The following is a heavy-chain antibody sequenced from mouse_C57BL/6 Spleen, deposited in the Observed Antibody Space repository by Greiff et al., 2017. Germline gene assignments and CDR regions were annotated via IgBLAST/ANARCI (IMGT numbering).Heavy chain of an antibody. CDR1: GYTFTSYW. Sequence: VQLQQPGAELVKPGASVKLSCKASGYTFTSYWMHWVKQRPGQGLEWIGMIHPNSGSTNYNEKFKSKATLTVDKSSSTAYMQLSSLTSEDSAVYYCARYRDSSGYVGYWGQGTTLTVSS. V-gene: IGHV1-64*01. J-gene: IGHJ2*01. D-gene: IGHD3-2*02. CDR3: ARYRDSSGYVGY. CDR2: IHPNSGST.